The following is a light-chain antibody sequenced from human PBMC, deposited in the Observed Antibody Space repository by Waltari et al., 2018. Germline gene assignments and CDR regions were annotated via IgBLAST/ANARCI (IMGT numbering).Light chain of an antibody. Sequence: QSALTQPASVSGSPGQSITISCTGTSSDVGGYNYVSWYHQHPGKAPKPMIYDVSKRPSGVSNRFSGSKSGNTASLTSSGLQAEDEADYYCSSYTSSSTVVFGGGTKLTVL. CDR2: DVS. J-gene: IGLJ2*01. CDR3: SSYTSSSTVV. CDR1: SSDVGGYNY. V-gene: IGLV2-14*01.